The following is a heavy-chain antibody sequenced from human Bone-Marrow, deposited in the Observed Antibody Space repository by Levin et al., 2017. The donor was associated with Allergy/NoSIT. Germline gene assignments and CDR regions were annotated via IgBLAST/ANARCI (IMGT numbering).Heavy chain of an antibody. V-gene: IGHV3-7*01. D-gene: IGHD5-24*01. CDR3: ARDQFRRATIGARWFDP. J-gene: IGHJ5*02. CDR1: GFTFSNSW. CDR2: IKEDGSEK. Sequence: GESLKISCAASGFTFSNSWMSWVRQTPGKGLEWVANIKEDGSEKYYVDSVKGRFTISRDNAKNSLYVQMNSMRAEDTAVYYCARDQFRRATIGARWFDPWGQGTLVIVSS.